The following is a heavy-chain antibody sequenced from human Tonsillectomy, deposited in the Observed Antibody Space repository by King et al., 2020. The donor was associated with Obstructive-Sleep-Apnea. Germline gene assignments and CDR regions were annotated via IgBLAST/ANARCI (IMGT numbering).Heavy chain of an antibody. J-gene: IGHJ4*02. CDR1: GASISTGYYY. CDR3: AREEAPWELLDS. D-gene: IGHD1-26*01. V-gene: IGHV4-30-4*01. Sequence: VQLQESGPGLVKPSQTLSLTCTVSGASISTGYYYWSWIRQSPGKGLEWIGYVFHNGRTGYTPSLRSRAAISVDTSKNQFSLMLTSVTAADTAVYFCAREEAPWELLDSWGPGTRVTVSS. CDR2: VFHNGRT.